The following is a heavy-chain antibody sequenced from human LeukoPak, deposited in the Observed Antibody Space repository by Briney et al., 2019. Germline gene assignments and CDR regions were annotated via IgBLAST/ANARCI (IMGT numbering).Heavy chain of an antibody. CDR2: ISSNGGST. CDR3: ARLGGYGDYVDC. J-gene: IGHJ4*02. D-gene: IGHD4-17*01. Sequence: GGSLRLSCAASGFTFSSYAMYWVRQAPGKGLEYVSAISSNGGSTYYANSVKGRFTISRDNSKNTLYLQMGSLRAEDMAVYYCARLGGYGDYVDCWGQGTLVTVSS. V-gene: IGHV3-64*01. CDR1: GFTFSSYA.